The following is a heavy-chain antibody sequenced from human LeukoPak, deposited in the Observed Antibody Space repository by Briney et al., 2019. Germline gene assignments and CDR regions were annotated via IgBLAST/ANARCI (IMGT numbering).Heavy chain of an antibody. CDR3: AREALAGTTGGRFDP. V-gene: IGHV3-21*01. CDR1: GFTLSSYS. Sequence: GGSLRLSCAASGFTLSSYSMNWVRQAPGKGLGWVSSISSSSSYIYYADSVKGRFTVSRDNAKNSLYLQMNSLRAEDTAVYYCAREALAGTTGGRFDPWGQGTLVTVSS. D-gene: IGHD1-1*01. CDR2: ISSSSSYI. J-gene: IGHJ5*02.